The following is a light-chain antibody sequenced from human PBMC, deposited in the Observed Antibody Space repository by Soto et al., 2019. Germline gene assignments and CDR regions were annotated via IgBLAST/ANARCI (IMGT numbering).Light chain of an antibody. J-gene: IGKJ4*01. Sequence: DIVMTQSPDSLAVSLGERATINCKSSQSVLYSSNNKNYLAWYQQKPGQPPKLLIYWASTRESGVPDRFSGSGSGTDFTLTISSLQAEDVAVYYCQQYYSTPPSFLFFGGGTKVEIK. CDR2: WAS. CDR3: QQYYSTPPSFLF. CDR1: QSVLYSSNNKNY. V-gene: IGKV4-1*01.